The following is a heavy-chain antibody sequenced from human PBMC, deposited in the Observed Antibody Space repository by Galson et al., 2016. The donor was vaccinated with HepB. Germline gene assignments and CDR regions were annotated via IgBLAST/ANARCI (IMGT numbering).Heavy chain of an antibody. V-gene: IGHV3-23*01. CDR3: AASLDFGGLGDY. Sequence: SLRLSCAASGFIFSSSVMSWVRQAPGKGLEWVLVTSNLVDSTYYADSVKGRFTISRDNSRNTLYLQINRLRAEDTAVYYCAASLDFGGLGDYWGQGTLVTVSS. CDR1: GFIFSSSV. J-gene: IGHJ4*02. D-gene: IGHD4-23*01. CDR2: TSNLVDST.